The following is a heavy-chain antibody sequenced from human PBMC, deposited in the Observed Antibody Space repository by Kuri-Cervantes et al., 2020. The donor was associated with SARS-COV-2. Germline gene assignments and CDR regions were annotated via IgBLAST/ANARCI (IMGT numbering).Heavy chain of an antibody. V-gene: IGHV1-69*13. D-gene: IGHD6-13*01. CDR1: GGTFSSYA. J-gene: IGHJ4*02. Sequence: SVKVSCKASGGTFSSYAISWVRQAPGQGLEWMGGIIPIFGTANYAQKVQGRVTITADESTSTAYMELRSLRSDDTAVYYCASGVLGQQLVLDYWGQGTLVTVSS. CDR3: ASGVLGQQLVLDY. CDR2: IIPIFGTA.